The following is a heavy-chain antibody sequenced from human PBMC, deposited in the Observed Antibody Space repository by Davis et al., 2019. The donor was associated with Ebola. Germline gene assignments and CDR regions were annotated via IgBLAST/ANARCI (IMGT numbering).Heavy chain of an antibody. CDR2: LGWNGDFV. D-gene: IGHD5-24*01. Sequence: SLKISCTASGFTFDDYAMHWVRQVPGKGLEWVSGLGWNGDFVRYADSVKGRFTISRDNAKNSLQLQMRNLRPEDTAFYYCARDRRANHGSGRNWFDYWGLGTLVTVSS. J-gene: IGHJ5*01. CDR3: ARDRRANHGSGRNWFDY. V-gene: IGHV3-9*01. CDR1: GFTFDDYA.